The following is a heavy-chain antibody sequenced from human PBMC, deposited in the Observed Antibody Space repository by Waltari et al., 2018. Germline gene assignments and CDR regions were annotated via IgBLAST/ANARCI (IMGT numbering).Heavy chain of an antibody. J-gene: IGHJ4*02. V-gene: IGHV3-23*03. CDR2: IYSGGSST. Sequence: EVQLLESGGGLVQPGGSLSLSCAASGFTFSSYAMSWVRPAPGKGLEWVSVIYSGGSSTYYADSVKGRFTISRDNSKNTLYLQMNSLRAEDTAVYYCAKGGGSYSAYYFDYWGQGTLVTVSS. CDR3: AKGGGSYSAYYFDY. D-gene: IGHD1-26*01. CDR1: GFTFSSYA.